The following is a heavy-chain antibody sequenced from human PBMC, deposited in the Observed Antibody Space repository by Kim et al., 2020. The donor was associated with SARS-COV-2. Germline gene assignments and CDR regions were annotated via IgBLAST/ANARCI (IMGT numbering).Heavy chain of an antibody. CDR1: GFIFSSYW. CDR2: IKEDGSEK. J-gene: IGHJ4*02. Sequence: GGSLRLSCAASGFIFSSYWMHWVRQAPGKGLEWVANIKEDGSEKYYVDSVKGRFTISRDNAKNSLYLQMNSLRAEDTAVYYCAGKEFSDWGQGTLVTVSS. CDR3: AGKEFSD. V-gene: IGHV3-7*01. D-gene: IGHD3-10*01.